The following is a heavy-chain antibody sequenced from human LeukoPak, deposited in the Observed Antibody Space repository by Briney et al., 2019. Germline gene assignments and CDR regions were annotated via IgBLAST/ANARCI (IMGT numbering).Heavy chain of an antibody. CDR2: IIPLFGAA. Sequence: GASVKVSCKASGGTFSNYAISWVRQAPGQGLEWMGGIIPLFGAANYAQKFQGRVTITTDESTSTAYMELSSLRSEDTAVYYCARSYGSGSYYLYYYYYMDVWGKGTTVTVSS. J-gene: IGHJ6*03. CDR3: ARSYGSGSYYLYYYYYMDV. D-gene: IGHD3-10*01. CDR1: GGTFSNYA. V-gene: IGHV1-69*05.